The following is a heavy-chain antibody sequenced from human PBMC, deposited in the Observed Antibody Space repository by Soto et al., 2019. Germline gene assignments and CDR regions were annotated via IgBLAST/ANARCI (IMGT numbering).Heavy chain of an antibody. J-gene: IGHJ4*02. D-gene: IGHD6-25*01. CDR1: GASVDSGGYY. CDR2: LYYRGNT. Sequence: QVQLQESGPGLVKTSQTLTLTCTVSGASVDSGGYYWTCIRQRPGKGLEWVGYLYYRGNTFYNPSLKRRLTIALDTSKNQFSLKLTSVTAADTAVYSCARDTAMTGAALYDYWGQGTLVTVSS. V-gene: IGHV4-31*03. CDR3: ARDTAMTGAALYDY.